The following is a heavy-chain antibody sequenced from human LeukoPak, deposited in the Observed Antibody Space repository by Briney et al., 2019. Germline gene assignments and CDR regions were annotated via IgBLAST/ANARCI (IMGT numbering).Heavy chain of an antibody. J-gene: IGHJ4*02. CDR1: GFTFSSYN. V-gene: IGHV3-15*01. Sequence: PGGSLRLSCAASGFTFSSYNMNWVRQSPGKGLEWVGRIKSKTDGGTTDYAAPVKGRFTISRDDSKNTLYLQMDSLKTEDTAVYYCIADMKGFDWLFRFAYWGQGTLVTVSS. CDR3: IADMKGFDWLFRFAY. D-gene: IGHD3-9*01. CDR2: IKSKTDGGTT.